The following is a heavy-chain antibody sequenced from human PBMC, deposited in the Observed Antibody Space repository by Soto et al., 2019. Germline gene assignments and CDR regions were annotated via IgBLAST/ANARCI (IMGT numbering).Heavy chain of an antibody. D-gene: IGHD3-3*01. J-gene: IGHJ4*02. CDR2: INPSGGST. CDR3: ARGSPHVFRFLEWSDYYFDY. V-gene: IGHV1-46*01. Sequence: ASVKVSCKASGYTFTSRYMHWVRQAPGQGLEWMGIINPSGGSTSYAQKFQGRVTMTRDTSTSTVYMELSSLRSEDTAVYYCARGSPHVFRFLEWSDYYFDYWGQGTLVTVSS. CDR1: GYTFTSRY.